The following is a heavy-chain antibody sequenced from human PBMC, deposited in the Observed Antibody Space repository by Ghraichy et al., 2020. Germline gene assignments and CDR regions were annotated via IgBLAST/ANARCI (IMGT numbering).Heavy chain of an antibody. D-gene: IGHD1-1*01. V-gene: IGHV4-30-2*01. CDR1: GGSLSSCGYS. CDR2: IFPSGTT. Sequence: SETLSLTCAVSGGSLSSCGYSWIRIRQPPGKDLEWIVYIFPSGTTNYNPSLKSRVTISVDRSKYQFSLKLSSVTAADTAKYYCARRVRENGGYFDYWGQGTLVTVSS. J-gene: IGHJ4*02. CDR3: ARRVRENGGYFDY.